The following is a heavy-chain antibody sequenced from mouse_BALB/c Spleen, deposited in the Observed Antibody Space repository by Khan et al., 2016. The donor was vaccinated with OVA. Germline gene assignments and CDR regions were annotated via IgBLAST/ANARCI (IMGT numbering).Heavy chain of an antibody. CDR3: SSEWGLYRYAWFAY. V-gene: IGHV5-4*02. CDR1: GFTFSDYY. CDR2: ISDGGTYT. Sequence: EVELVESGGGLVKPGGSLKLSCAASGFTFSDYYMYWVRQTPEKRLEWVATISDGGTYTYYPDSVKGRFTISRDNAMTNLYLQMSSLKSEKSAMYYCSSEWGLYRYAWFAYWGQGTMVTVAA. J-gene: IGHJ3*01. D-gene: IGHD2-14*01.